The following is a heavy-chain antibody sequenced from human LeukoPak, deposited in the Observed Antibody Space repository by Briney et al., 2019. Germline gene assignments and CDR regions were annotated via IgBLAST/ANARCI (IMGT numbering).Heavy chain of an antibody. Sequence: GGSLRLSCAATGFTFYSFAFTWVRQAPGRGVEWVSAINVRGDATFYAESVRGRFTISRDNSKNTLYLQMNSLGAEDTALYYCAKDYRYGSAWGPGTLVVVSS. CDR1: GFTFYSFA. CDR3: AKDYRYGSA. J-gene: IGHJ5*02. V-gene: IGHV3-23*01. CDR2: INVRGDAT. D-gene: IGHD6-19*01.